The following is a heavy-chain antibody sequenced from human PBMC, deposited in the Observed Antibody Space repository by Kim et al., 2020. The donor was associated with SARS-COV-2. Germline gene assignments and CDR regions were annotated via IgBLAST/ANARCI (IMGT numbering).Heavy chain of an antibody. V-gene: IGHV4-39*07. J-gene: IGHJ6*02. CDR1: GGSVSKNNCY. Sequence: SETLSLTCIVSGGSVSKNNCYRGWIRQPPGKGLEWIGGIHYSGSTLYNPSLESRVTISMDTSKNQFSLKLRSLTAADTAVYYCAGRRWNSTWSYSYYGLDVWGQGTTVTVSS. D-gene: IGHD1-1*01. CDR3: AGRRWNSTWSYSYYGLDV. CDR2: IHYSGST.